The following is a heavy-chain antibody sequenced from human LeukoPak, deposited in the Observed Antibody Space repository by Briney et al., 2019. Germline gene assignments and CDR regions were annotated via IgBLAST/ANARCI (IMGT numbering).Heavy chain of an antibody. CDR2: INPDSGGT. CDR1: GYTFTGYY. D-gene: IGHD6-13*01. J-gene: IGHJ3*02. V-gene: IGHV1-2*02. Sequence: GASVKVSCKASGYTFTGYYMHWVRQAPGQGLEWMGWINPDSGGTKYAQKLQGRVTMTTDTSTSTAYMELRSLRSDDTAVYYCARDVGYSSSWYIGTAFDIWGQGTMVTVSS. CDR3: ARDVGYSSSWYIGTAFDI.